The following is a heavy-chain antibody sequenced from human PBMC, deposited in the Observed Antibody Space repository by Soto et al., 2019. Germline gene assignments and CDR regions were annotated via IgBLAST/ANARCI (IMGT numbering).Heavy chain of an antibody. Sequence: PSETLSLTCSVSGGSLSSHFWAWIRQPPGKGLEWVGHIFYTGITKYNPSLQSRVSISVDTSKERFSLTLNSVTAADTAVYYCARGGYDFSGVNFDEGFDFWGQGIPVTVSP. CDR1: GGSLSSHF. V-gene: IGHV4-59*11. J-gene: IGHJ4*02. CDR2: IFYTGIT. D-gene: IGHD3-22*01. CDR3: ARGGYDFSGVNFDEGFDF.